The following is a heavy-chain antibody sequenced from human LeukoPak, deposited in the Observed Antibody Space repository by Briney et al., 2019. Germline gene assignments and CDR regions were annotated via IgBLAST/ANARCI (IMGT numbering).Heavy chain of an antibody. Sequence: SETLSLTCAVYGGSFSGYYWSWIRQPPGKGLEWIGYIYYSGSTNYNPSLKSRVTISVDTSKNQFSLKLSSVTAADTAVYYCARLLTGFDYWGQGTLVTVSS. D-gene: IGHD3-9*01. CDR3: ARLLTGFDY. CDR1: GGSFSGYY. V-gene: IGHV4-59*01. CDR2: IYYSGST. J-gene: IGHJ4*02.